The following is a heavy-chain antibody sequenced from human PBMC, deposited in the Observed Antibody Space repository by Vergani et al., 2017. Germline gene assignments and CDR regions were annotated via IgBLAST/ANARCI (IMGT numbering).Heavy chain of an antibody. D-gene: IGHD6-19*01. CDR2: IYTSGST. CDR1: GGSISSYY. Sequence: QVQLQESGPGLVKPSETLSLTCTVSGGSISSYYWSWIRQPLGKGLEWIGYIYTSGSTNYNPSLKSRVTISVDTSKNQFSLKLSSVTAADTAVYYCARQRFRQWLGFDYWGQGTLVTVSS. CDR3: ARQRFRQWLGFDY. J-gene: IGHJ4*02. V-gene: IGHV4-4*09.